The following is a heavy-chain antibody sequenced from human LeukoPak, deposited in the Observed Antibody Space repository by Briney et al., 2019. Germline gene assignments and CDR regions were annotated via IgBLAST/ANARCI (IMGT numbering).Heavy chain of an antibody. CDR1: GYSFTSYW. J-gene: IGHJ3*02. CDR3: ARHYGDTMIVPDAFDI. Sequence: GESLKISCKGSGYSFTSYWIGWVRQMPGKGLEWMGIIYPGDSDTRYSLSFQGQVTISADKSISTAYLQWSSLKASDTAMYYCARHYGDTMIVPDAFDIWGQGTMVTVSS. V-gene: IGHV5-51*01. CDR2: IYPGDSDT. D-gene: IGHD3-22*01.